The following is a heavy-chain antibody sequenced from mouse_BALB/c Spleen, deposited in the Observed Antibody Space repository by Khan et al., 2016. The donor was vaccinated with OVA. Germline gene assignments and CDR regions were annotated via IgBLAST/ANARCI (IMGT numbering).Heavy chain of an antibody. CDR1: GYSFSTYY. CDR3: ARHGSTSWFAY. D-gene: IGHD1-1*01. CDR2: IDPFNGGA. V-gene: IGHV1S135*01. J-gene: IGHJ3*01. Sequence: IQLVQSGPELMKPGASVKISCKASGYSFSTYYIHWVTRSHGKILEWIGYIDPFNGGATYNQKFEGKATLTADKSSSTAYMHLTSLTSEDSAVYYCARHGSTSWFAYWGQGTLVTVS.